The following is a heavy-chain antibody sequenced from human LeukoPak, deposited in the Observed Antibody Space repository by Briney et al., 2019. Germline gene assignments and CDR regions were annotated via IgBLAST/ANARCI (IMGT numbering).Heavy chain of an antibody. CDR1: GFTFSTFA. J-gene: IGHJ4*02. CDR2: ISGNGGNT. V-gene: IGHV3-23*01. Sequence: GGSLRLSCAASGFTFSTFAMSWVRQAPGKGLEWVSGISGNGGNTYYADSVRGRFTISRDNSKNTLALQMSSLRADDTAMYYCARAWGSADYWGQGTLVTVSS. D-gene: IGHD7-27*01. CDR3: ARAWGSADY.